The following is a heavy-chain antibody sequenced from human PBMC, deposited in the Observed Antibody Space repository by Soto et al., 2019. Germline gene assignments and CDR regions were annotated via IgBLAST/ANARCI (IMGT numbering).Heavy chain of an antibody. CDR2: INHSGDT. CDR3: ARGGRPLKCFDP. CDR1: GGSFSDYY. Sequence: SETLSLTCGVYGGSFSDYYWSWIRQTPGKGLEWIGEINHSGDTNYSPSLKSPVTISIXXXXXXFXLXLXXXTAAXTAVYYFARGGRPLKCFDPCGQGILVTVSS. J-gene: IGHJ5*02. V-gene: IGHV4-34*01. D-gene: IGHD6-6*01.